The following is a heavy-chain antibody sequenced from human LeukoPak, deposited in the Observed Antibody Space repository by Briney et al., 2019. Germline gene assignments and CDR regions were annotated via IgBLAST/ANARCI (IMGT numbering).Heavy chain of an antibody. Sequence: ASVKVSCKASGYTFTSYDINWVRQATGQGLEWMGWMNPNSGNTGYAQKFQGRVTMTRNTSISTAYMELSSLRSEDTAVYYCARFVQTIAAAGYAVYYYYYYMDVWGKGTTVTISS. CDR3: ARFVQTIAAAGYAVYYYYYYMDV. CDR1: GYTFTSYD. D-gene: IGHD6-13*01. CDR2: MNPNSGNT. V-gene: IGHV1-8*01. J-gene: IGHJ6*03.